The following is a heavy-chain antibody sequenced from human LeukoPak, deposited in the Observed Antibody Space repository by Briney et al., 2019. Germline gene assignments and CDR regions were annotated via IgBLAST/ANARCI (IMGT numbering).Heavy chain of an antibody. CDR1: GYTFTSYG. V-gene: IGHV1-18*01. D-gene: IGHD3-3*01. Sequence: GASVKVSCKASGYTFTSYGISWVRQAPGQGLEWMGWISAYNGNTNYAQKLQGRVTMTTDTSTSTAYMELRSLRSDDTAVYYCARVLGMTQSTIFGVVFDYWGQGTLVTVSS. CDR3: ARVLGMTQSTIFGVVFDY. CDR2: ISAYNGNT. J-gene: IGHJ4*02.